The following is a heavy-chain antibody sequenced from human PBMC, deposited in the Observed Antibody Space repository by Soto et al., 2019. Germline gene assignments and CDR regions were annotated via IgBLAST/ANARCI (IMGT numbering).Heavy chain of an antibody. Sequence: ASVKVSCKASGYTFTSYAMQWVRQAPGQRLEWMGWINAGNGNTKYSQKFQGRVTITRDTSASTAYMELSSLRFEDTAVYYCARDFNYGSGDYWGQGTLVTVSS. J-gene: IGHJ4*02. CDR2: INAGNGNT. V-gene: IGHV1-3*01. D-gene: IGHD3-10*01. CDR3: ARDFNYGSGDY. CDR1: GYTFTSYA.